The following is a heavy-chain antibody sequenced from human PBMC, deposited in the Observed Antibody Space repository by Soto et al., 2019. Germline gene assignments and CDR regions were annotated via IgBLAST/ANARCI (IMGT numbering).Heavy chain of an antibody. D-gene: IGHD2-2*01. CDR2: IDPRDSYT. CDR3: ARLYCTSSTCDSWFDP. V-gene: IGHV5-10-1*01. Sequence: GESLKISCTGFGYTFTTFWISWVRQMPGRGLEWMGRIDPRDSYTNYSPSFQGHVTISVDKSISTAYLQWGSLKASDTAMYYCARLYCTSSTCDSWFDPWGQGTLVTVSS. CDR1: GYTFTTFW. J-gene: IGHJ5*02.